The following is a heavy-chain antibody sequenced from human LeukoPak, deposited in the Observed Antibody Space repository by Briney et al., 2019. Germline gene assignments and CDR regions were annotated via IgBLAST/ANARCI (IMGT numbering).Heavy chain of an antibody. J-gene: IGHJ3*02. D-gene: IGHD2-2*01. CDR3: ARDLWLPIVVPAARRAFDI. CDR2: IWYDGSNK. V-gene: IGHV3-33*01. CDR1: GFTFSSYG. Sequence: GGSLRLSCAASGFTFSSYGMHWVRQAPGKGLEWVAVIWYDGSNKYYAGSVKGRFTISRDNSNNTLYLQMNSLRAEDTAVYYCARDLWLPIVVPAARRAFDIWGQGTMVTVSS.